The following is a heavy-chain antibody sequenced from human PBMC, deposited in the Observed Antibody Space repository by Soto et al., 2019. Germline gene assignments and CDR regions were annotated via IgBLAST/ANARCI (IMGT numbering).Heavy chain of an antibody. D-gene: IGHD6-13*01. J-gene: IGHJ6*02. CDR2: IYYSGSP. Sequence: PSETLSLTCTVSGGSISRSSYYWGWIRQPPGKGLEWIGSIYYSGSPYYKPSLKSRLTMSVDTSKNQFSLKLSSVTAADTAVYYCARQGRAAAGGSFFYGLDVWGQGTTVTVSS. CDR1: GGSISRSSYY. V-gene: IGHV4-39*01. CDR3: ARQGRAAAGGSFFYGLDV.